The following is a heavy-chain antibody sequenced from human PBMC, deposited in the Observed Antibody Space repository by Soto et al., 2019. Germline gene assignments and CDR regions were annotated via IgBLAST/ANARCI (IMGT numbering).Heavy chain of an antibody. CDR3: AMQVRFGGSLRLGYFDY. D-gene: IGHD3-10*01. CDR1: GGSIRSGGYY. J-gene: IGHJ4*01. Sequence: TSETLSLTCTVSGGSIRSGGYYWSWIRQHQGKGLEWIGYIYYSGSTYYNPSLKSRATISVDRSKNQFSLKLSAVPAADTAVYYCAMQVRFGGSLRLGYFDYSGHVILVSV. CDR2: IYYSGST. V-gene: IGHV4-31*09.